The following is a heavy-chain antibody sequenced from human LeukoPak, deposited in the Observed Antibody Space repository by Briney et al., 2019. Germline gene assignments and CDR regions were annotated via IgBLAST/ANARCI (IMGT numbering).Heavy chain of an antibody. CDR1: GYTFTSYG. J-gene: IGHJ4*02. CDR3: ARVDGSPDY. V-gene: IGHV1-18*01. CDR2: ISAYNGNT. D-gene: IGHD2-15*01. Sequence: ASVRVSCKASGYTFTSYGISWVRQAPGQGLEWMGWISAYNGNTNYAQKLQGRVTITRDTSISTVYMELSSLRSEDTAVYFCARVDGSPDYWGQGTLVTVSS.